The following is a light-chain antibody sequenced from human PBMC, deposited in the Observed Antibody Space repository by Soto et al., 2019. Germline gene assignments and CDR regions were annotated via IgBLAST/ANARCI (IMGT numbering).Light chain of an antibody. V-gene: IGLV2-11*01. Sequence: QSALTQPRSVSGSPGQSVTISCTGTSSDVGGYNYVSWYQQHPGKAPKLILFEAINRPSGISNRFSGSKSDTTASLTISGLQTDDEGDYYCASYTGNNAWLFGGGTKLTVL. CDR3: ASYTGNNAWL. CDR2: EAI. CDR1: SSDVGGYNY. J-gene: IGLJ2*01.